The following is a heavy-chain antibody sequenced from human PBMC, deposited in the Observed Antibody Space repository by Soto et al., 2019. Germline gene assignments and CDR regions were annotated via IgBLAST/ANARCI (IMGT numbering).Heavy chain of an antibody. CDR2: INEDGSQQ. V-gene: IGHV3-7*03. CDR3: VRGRSTENP. CDR1: GFIFSDSW. J-gene: IGHJ5*02. Sequence: EVRLVESGGGLVQPGGSLRLSCAASGFIFSDSWMSWVRQSPGRGLEWVTNINEDGSQQYYVASVKGRFTISRDNARQSVYLQMNSLRVEDTAVYFCVRGRSTENPWGQGTVVTVSS.